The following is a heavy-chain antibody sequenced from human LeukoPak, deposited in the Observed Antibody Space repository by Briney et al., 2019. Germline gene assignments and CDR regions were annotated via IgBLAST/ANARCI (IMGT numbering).Heavy chain of an antibody. CDR3: ARESGEAFDI. Sequence: GGSLRLSCAASGITFSSHSMNWVRQAPGKGLEWVSAIGSSSSSIYYADSVKGRFTISRDNAKNSLYLQMNSLRAEDTAVYYCARESGEAFDIWGQGTIVTVSS. V-gene: IGHV3-21*01. J-gene: IGHJ3*02. D-gene: IGHD7-27*01. CDR2: IGSSSSSI. CDR1: GITFSSHS.